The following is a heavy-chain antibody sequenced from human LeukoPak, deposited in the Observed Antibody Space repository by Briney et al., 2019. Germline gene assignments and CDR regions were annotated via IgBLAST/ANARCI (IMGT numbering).Heavy chain of an antibody. Sequence: AETLSLTCTASGGSISSSSYYWGRIRQPPGKGLEWIGSIYYSGSTYYNPSLKSRVTLSVDTSKNQFSLKLSSVTAADTAVYYCARRYSSSWYGLYFDLWGRGTLVTVSS. CDR1: GGSISSSSYY. D-gene: IGHD6-13*01. J-gene: IGHJ2*01. CDR2: IYYSGST. V-gene: IGHV4-39*01. CDR3: ARRYSSSWYGLYFDL.